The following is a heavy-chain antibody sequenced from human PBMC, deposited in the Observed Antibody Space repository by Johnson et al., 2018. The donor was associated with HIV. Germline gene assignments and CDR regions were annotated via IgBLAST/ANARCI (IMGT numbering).Heavy chain of an antibody. CDR1: GFTFSSYG. V-gene: IGHV3-30*02. D-gene: IGHD3-16*01. Sequence: QVQLVESGGGVVQPGGSLRLSCAASGFTFSSYGMHWVRQVPGNGLEWVTFIQYDGTNKYYADSVKGRFTISRDNAKNSLYLQMNSLRAEDTAVYYCARDPVWGDPDAFDIWGQGTMVTVSS. CDR3: ARDPVWGDPDAFDI. CDR2: IQYDGTNK. J-gene: IGHJ3*02.